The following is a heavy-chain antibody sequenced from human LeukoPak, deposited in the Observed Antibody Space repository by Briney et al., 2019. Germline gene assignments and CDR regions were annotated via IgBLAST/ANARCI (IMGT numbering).Heavy chain of an antibody. CDR2: ISSSSSYI. CDR1: GVTFSSYG. CDR3: ASSAPSDI. Sequence: PGGSLRLSCAASGVTFSSYGMHWVRQAPGKGLEWVSSISSSSSYIYYADSVKGRFTISRDNAKHSLYLQMNSLRAEDTAVYYCASSAPSDIWGRGTMVTVSS. J-gene: IGHJ3*02. V-gene: IGHV3-21*01.